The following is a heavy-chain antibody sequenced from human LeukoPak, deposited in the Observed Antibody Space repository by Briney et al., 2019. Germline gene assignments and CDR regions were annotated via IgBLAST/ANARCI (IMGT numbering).Heavy chain of an antibody. V-gene: IGHV1-69*05. CDR3: ASLGDYYDSSGYYLD. CDR1: GGTFSSYA. CDR2: IIPIFGTA. J-gene: IGHJ4*02. D-gene: IGHD3-22*01. Sequence: SVKVSCKASGGTFSSYAISWVRQAPGQGLEWMGRIIPIFGTANYAQKFQGRVTITTDESTSTAYMELSSLRSEDTAVYYCASLGDYYDSSGYYLDWGQGTLVTVSS.